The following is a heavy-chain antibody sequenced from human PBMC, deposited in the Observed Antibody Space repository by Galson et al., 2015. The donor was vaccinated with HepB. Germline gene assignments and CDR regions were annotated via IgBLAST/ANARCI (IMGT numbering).Heavy chain of an antibody. CDR2: IDPSDSYI. Sequence: QSGAEVKKPGESLRISCKGSGYSFTSYWMSWVRQMPGKGLEWMGIIDPSDSYIKYSPSFQGQVIISVDKSINTAYLQWSSLKASDSAMYYCARQVSDYYGMDVWGQGTAVTVSS. CDR1: GYSFTSYW. V-gene: IGHV5-10-1*04. D-gene: IGHD3-3*01. J-gene: IGHJ6*02. CDR3: ARQVSDYYGMDV.